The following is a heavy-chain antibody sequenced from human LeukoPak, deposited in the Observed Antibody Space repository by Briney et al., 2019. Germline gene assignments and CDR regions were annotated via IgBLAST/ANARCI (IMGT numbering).Heavy chain of an antibody. CDR3: ARVVAVAASDY. CDR2: IKQHGREK. CDR1: GFTVSSNY. V-gene: IGHV3-7*01. J-gene: IGHJ4*02. D-gene: IGHD6-19*01. Sequence: GGSLRLSCAASGFTVSSNYMSWVRQAPGKGLEWVANIKQHGREKYYVDSVKGRFTISRDNAKNSLYLQMNSLRAEDTAVYYCARVVAVAASDYWGQGTLVTVSS.